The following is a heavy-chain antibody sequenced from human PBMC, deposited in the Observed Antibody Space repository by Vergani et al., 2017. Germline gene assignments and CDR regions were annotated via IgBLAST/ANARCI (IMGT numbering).Heavy chain of an antibody. CDR1: GFMFSTYG. CDR2: IWYDGSNK. CDR3: ARDPSIAVAGTISDY. D-gene: IGHD6-19*01. Sequence: QVQLVESGGGVVQPGRSLIVSCAASGFMFSTYGLHWGRQAPGKGLEWVAVIWYDGSNKYYADSVKGRFTISRDSSKNTLYLQMNGLRAEGTAVYYCARDPSIAVAGTISDYWGQGTLVTVSS. V-gene: IGHV3-33*01. J-gene: IGHJ4*02.